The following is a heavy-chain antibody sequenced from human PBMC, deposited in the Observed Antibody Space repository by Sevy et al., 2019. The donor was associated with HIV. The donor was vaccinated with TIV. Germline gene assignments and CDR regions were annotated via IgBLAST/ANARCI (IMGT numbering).Heavy chain of an antibody. D-gene: IGHD2-21*01. CDR1: GFTFSIYA. Sequence: GGSLRLSCAASGFTFSIYAIHWVRQALGKGLEWVTVISYDGGNIYYADSVKGGFTVSRENSKDTVYLQMNSLRPEDTAVYDCARDLPSAVINPFYYYGMDVWGQGTTVTVSS. CDR3: ARDLPSAVINPFYYYGMDV. CDR2: ISYDGGNI. V-gene: IGHV3-30*04. J-gene: IGHJ6*02.